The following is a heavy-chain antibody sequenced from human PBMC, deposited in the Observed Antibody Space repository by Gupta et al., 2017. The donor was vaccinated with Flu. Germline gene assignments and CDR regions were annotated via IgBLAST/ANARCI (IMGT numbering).Heavy chain of an antibody. CDR3: ARVREGGYNQREYWYFDL. CDR2: IIPIFGTA. CDR1: GGTFSSYA. V-gene: IGHV1-69*01. J-gene: IGHJ2*01. D-gene: IGHD5-24*01. Sequence: GAEVKKPGSSVKVSCKASGGTFSSYAISWVRQAPGQGLEWMGGIIPIFGTANYAQKFQGRVTITADESTSTAYMELSSLRSEDTAVYYCARVREGGYNQREYWYFDLWGRGTLVTVSS.